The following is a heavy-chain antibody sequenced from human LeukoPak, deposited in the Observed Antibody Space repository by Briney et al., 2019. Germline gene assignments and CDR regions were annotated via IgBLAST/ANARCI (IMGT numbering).Heavy chain of an antibody. CDR2: IIPIFGIA. Sequence: SVKVSCKASGGTFSSYAISWVRQAPGQGLEWMGRIIPIFGIANYAQKFQGRVTITADKSTSTAYMELSSLRSEDTAVYYCARGQKEHSSSSATQRFDPWGQGTLVTVSS. D-gene: IGHD6-6*01. CDR1: GGTFSSYA. V-gene: IGHV1-69*04. CDR3: ARGQKEHSSSSATQRFDP. J-gene: IGHJ5*02.